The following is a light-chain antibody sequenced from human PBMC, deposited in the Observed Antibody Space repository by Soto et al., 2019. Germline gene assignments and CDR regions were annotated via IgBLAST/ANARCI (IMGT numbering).Light chain of an antibody. CDR3: QTWDTGIRV. CDR2: VNSDGSH. V-gene: IGLV4-69*01. CDR1: SGHISYA. Sequence: QPVLTQSPSASASLGASVKLTCTLSSGHISYAIAWHQQQPEKGPRYLMKVNSDGSHSKGDGIPDRFSGSTSGAERYLSISSLQSEDEADYYCQTWDTGIRVFGGGTKLTVL. J-gene: IGLJ3*02.